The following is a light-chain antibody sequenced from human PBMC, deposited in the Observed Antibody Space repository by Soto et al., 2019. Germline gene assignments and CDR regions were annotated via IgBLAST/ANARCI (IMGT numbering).Light chain of an antibody. Sequence: QSVLTQPPSASGSPGQSVTISCTGTSIDVGRYNYVSWYQQHPGKAPKLMISEANKRASGVPDRFSGSKSGNTASLTVSGLQAEDEADYYCSSYAGTPFVFGTGTKVTVL. CDR2: EAN. CDR3: SSYAGTPFV. V-gene: IGLV2-8*01. J-gene: IGLJ1*01. CDR1: SIDVGRYNY.